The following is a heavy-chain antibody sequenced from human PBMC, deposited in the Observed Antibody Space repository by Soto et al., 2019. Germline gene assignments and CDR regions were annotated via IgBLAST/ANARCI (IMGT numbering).Heavy chain of an antibody. Sequence: GGSLRLSCAASGFTFSSYWMHWVHQAPGKGLVWVSRINSDGSSTSYADSVKGRFTISRDNAKNTLYLQMNSLRAEDTAVYYCARVRGGDFWSGYYTSPGRSGLDVWGKGTTVTVSS. CDR3: ARVRGGDFWSGYYTSPGRSGLDV. CDR1: GFTFSSYW. CDR2: INSDGSST. D-gene: IGHD3-3*01. V-gene: IGHV3-74*01. J-gene: IGHJ6*04.